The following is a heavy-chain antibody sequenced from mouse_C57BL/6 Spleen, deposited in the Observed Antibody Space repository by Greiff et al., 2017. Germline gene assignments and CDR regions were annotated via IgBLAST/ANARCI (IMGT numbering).Heavy chain of an antibody. CDR1: GYSFTGYY. J-gene: IGHJ3*01. CDR2: INPSTGGT. V-gene: IGHV1-42*01. CDR3: ARRDGYDPFAY. Sequence: EVQLQQSGPELVKPGASVKISCKASGYSFTGYYMNWVKQSPEKSLEWIGEINPSTGGTTSNQKFKAKATLTVDKSSSTAYMQLKSLTSEDSAVYYCARRDGYDPFAYWGQGTLVTVSA. D-gene: IGHD2-2*01.